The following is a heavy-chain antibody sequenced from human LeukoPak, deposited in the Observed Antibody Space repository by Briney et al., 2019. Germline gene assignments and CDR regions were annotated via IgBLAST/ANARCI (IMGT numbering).Heavy chain of an antibody. D-gene: IGHD3-22*01. CDR1: GFTFSRDA. Sequence: PGGSLRLSCAAPGFTFSRDAMSWVRQAPGKGLEWVSAISGSGGSTYYADSVKGRFTISRDNSKNTLYLQMNSLRAEDTAVYYCAKGGHSSGPRYYIDYWGQGTLVTVSS. V-gene: IGHV3-23*01. J-gene: IGHJ4*02. CDR2: ISGSGGST. CDR3: AKGGHSSGPRYYIDY.